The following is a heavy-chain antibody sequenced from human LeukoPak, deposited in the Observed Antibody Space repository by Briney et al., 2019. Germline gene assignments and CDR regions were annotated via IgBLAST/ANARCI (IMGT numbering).Heavy chain of an antibody. D-gene: IGHD2-2*01. Sequence: SGTLSLTCTVSGVSISSSSYYWGWIRQPPGKGLEWIGSIYYSGSTYYNPSLKSRVTISVDTSKNQFSLKLSSVTAADTAVYYCARDFSYCSSTSCYGRDYYYYYYMDVWGKGTTVTVSS. CDR2: IYYSGST. CDR1: GVSISSSSYY. V-gene: IGHV4-39*07. J-gene: IGHJ6*03. CDR3: ARDFSYCSSTSCYGRDYYYYYYMDV.